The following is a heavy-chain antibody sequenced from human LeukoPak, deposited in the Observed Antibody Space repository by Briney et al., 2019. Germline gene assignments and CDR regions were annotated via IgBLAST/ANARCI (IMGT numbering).Heavy chain of an antibody. CDR3: AKDREPSSYYYYMDV. V-gene: IGHV3-30*02. CDR1: GFTFSSYG. Sequence: GGSLRLSCAASGFTFSSYGMHWVRQAPGKGLEWVAFIRYDGSNKYYADSVKGRFTISRDNSKNTLYLQMNSLRVEDTAVYYCAKDREPSSYYYYMDVWGKGTTVTISS. CDR2: IRYDGSNK. D-gene: IGHD1-26*01. J-gene: IGHJ6*03.